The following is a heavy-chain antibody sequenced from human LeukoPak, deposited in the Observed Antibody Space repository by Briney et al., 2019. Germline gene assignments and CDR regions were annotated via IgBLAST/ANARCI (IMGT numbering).Heavy chain of an antibody. V-gene: IGHV3-21*01. J-gene: IGHJ4*02. Sequence: GGSLRLSCTASKFTFSAYDMSWVRQAPGKGLEWVSSITRSSTSIFYADSVKGRFTISRDNAKNSLYLEMSSLRAEDTAVYYCARRRPAANPYYFDYWGQGTLVTVSS. CDR3: ARRRPAANPYYFDY. D-gene: IGHD2-2*01. CDR1: KFTFSAYD. CDR2: ITRSSTSI.